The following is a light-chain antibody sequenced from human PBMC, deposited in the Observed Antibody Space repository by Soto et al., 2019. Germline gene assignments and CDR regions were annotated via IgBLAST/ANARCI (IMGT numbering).Light chain of an antibody. CDR3: AAWDDSLNGVV. J-gene: IGLJ2*01. CDR1: SSNIGSNT. Sequence: QAVVTQPPSASGTPGQRVTISCSGSSSNIGSNTVSWYHQLPGTAPKLLIYTTNQRPSGVPDRFSGSKSGTSASLAISGLQSEDEAEYYCAAWDDSLNGVVFGGGTKVTVL. CDR2: TTN. V-gene: IGLV1-44*01.